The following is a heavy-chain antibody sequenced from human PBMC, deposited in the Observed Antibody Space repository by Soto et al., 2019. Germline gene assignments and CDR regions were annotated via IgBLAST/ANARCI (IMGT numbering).Heavy chain of an antibody. J-gene: IGHJ6*02. V-gene: IGHV3-21*01. Sequence: GGSLRLSCAASGSTFSSYSMNWVRQAPGKGLEWVSSISSSSSYIYYADSVKGRFTISRDNAKNSLYLQMNSLRAEDTAVYYCARGDIVVVVAATPLYGVDVWGQGTTVTVSS. CDR3: ARGDIVVVVAATPLYGVDV. D-gene: IGHD2-15*01. CDR1: GSTFSSYS. CDR2: ISSSSSYI.